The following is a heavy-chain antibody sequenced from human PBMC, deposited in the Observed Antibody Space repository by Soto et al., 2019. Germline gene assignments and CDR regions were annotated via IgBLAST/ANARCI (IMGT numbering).Heavy chain of an antibody. CDR1: GYSFTTYG. CDR2: LSGYNGNT. CDR3: ASEGPAPYYVYGMDV. V-gene: IGHV1-18*01. Sequence: QVQLVQSRGEVKKPGASVKVSCKTSGYSFTTYGISWVRQAPGQGLEWMGWLSGYNGNTNYAQKLQGRVTMTTDTSTRTAYMELRSLRSDDTAVYYCASEGPAPYYVYGMDVWGQGSTVTVS. J-gene: IGHJ6*02.